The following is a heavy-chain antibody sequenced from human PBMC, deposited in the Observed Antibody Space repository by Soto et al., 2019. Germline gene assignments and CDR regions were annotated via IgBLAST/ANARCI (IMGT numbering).Heavy chain of an antibody. D-gene: IGHD3-10*01. CDR2: ISSSSSYI. CDR1: GFTFSSYS. J-gene: IGHJ6*04. V-gene: IGHV3-21*01. CDR3: ARGKLDYYGSGSYYICYV. Sequence: GGSLRLSCAASGFTFSSYSMNWVRQAPGKGLEWVSSISSSSSYIYYADSVKGRFTISRDNAKNSLYLQMNSLRAEDTAVYYCARGKLDYYGSGSYYICYVWGKGTTVTVSS.